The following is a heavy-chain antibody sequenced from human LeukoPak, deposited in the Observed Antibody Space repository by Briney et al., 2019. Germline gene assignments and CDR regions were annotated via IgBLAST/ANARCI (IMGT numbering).Heavy chain of an antibody. CDR1: GFTFSSYA. J-gene: IGHJ3*02. V-gene: IGHV3-20*04. CDR3: ARDPNGDYIGTFDM. Sequence: GGSLRLSCAASGFTFSSYAMSWVRQVPGRGLEWVSGISWNSGSIGYADPVKGRFTISRDNAKNSLYLQMNSLRVEDTAVYFCARDPNGDYIGTFDMWGRGTMVSVSS. CDR2: ISWNSGSI. D-gene: IGHD4-17*01.